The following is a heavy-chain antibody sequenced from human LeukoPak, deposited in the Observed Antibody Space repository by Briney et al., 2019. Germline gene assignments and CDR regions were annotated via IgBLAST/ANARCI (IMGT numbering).Heavy chain of an antibody. CDR1: GYTFTSYY. J-gene: IGHJ4*02. V-gene: IGHV1-46*01. D-gene: IGHD3-10*01. Sequence: GASVKVSCKASGYTFTSYYMHWVRQAPGQGLEWMGIINPSGGSTSYAQKFQGRVTMTRDTSTSTVYMELSSLRSKDTAVYYCARDAPRYYYGSGSGFDYWGQGTLVTVSS. CDR3: ARDAPRYYYGSGSGFDY. CDR2: INPSGGST.